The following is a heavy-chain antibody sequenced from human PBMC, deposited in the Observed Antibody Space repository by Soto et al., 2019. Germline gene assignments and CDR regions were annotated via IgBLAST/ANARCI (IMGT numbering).Heavy chain of an antibody. CDR1: GFTFSSYA. D-gene: IGHD3-3*01. Sequence: PGGSLRLSCAASGFTFSSYAMSWVRQAPGKGLEWVSAISGSGGSTYYADPVKGRFTISRDNSKNTLYLQMNSLRAEDTAVYYCAKIQNYDFWSGYNYGMDVWGQGTTVTVSS. CDR3: AKIQNYDFWSGYNYGMDV. J-gene: IGHJ6*02. CDR2: ISGSGGST. V-gene: IGHV3-23*01.